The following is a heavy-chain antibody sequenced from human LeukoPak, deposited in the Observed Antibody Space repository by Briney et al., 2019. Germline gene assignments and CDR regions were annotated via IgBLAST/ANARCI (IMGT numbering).Heavy chain of an antibody. CDR1: GGSISSYY. V-gene: IGHV4-59*01. D-gene: IGHD5-24*01. CDR3: ARGGGYNSPFGY. J-gene: IGHJ4*02. Sequence: SETLSLTCTVSGGSISSYYWNWIRQPPGKGLEWIGYISYSGNINYNPSLKSRVTISVDTSKNQFSLKLSSVTAADTAVYYCARGGGYNSPFGYWGQGALVTVSS. CDR2: ISYSGNI.